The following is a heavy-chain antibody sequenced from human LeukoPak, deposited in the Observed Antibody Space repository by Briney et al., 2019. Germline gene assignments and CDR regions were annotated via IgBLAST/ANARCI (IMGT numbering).Heavy chain of an antibody. CDR2: IKQDGSEK. V-gene: IGHV3-7*01. CDR3: ARGPYYYDSSGYYSNYYYYGMDV. CDR1: GFTFSSYW. Sequence: GGSLRLSCAASGFTFSSYWMSWVRQAPGKGLEWVANIKQDGSEKYYVDSVKGRFTISRDNAKNSLYLQMNSLRAEDTAVYYCARGPYYYDSSGYYSNYYYYGMDVWGQGTTVTVSS. J-gene: IGHJ6*02. D-gene: IGHD3-22*01.